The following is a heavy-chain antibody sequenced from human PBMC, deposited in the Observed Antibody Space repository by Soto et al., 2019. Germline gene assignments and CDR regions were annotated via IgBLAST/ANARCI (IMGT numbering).Heavy chain of an antibody. CDR3: ARGDYGDYGDYYYGMDV. D-gene: IGHD4-17*01. V-gene: IGHV4-39*01. CDR1: GGSISSSSYY. CDR2: IYYSGST. J-gene: IGHJ6*02. Sequence: SETLSLTCTVSGGSISSSSYYWGWIRQPPGKGLEWIGSIYYSGSTYYNPSLKSRVTISVDTSKNQFSLKLSSVTAADTAVYYCARGDYGDYGDYYYGMDVWGQGTTVTVSS.